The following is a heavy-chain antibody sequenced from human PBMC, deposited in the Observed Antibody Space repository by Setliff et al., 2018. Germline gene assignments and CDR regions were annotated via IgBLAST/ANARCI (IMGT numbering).Heavy chain of an antibody. CDR3: AGLFRDGWNYFDS. V-gene: IGHV4-39*02. CDR2: MYSSGTT. D-gene: IGHD2-21*01. J-gene: IGHJ4*02. CDR1: SGSISTSNYF. Sequence: SETLSLTYIVSSGSISTSNYFWGWVRQPPGRGLEWIGSMYSSGTTNYNPSLKSRVTMSVDTSKSLLSLKLSSVTTTDTAVYYCAGLFRDGWNYFDSWGQGTLVTVSS.